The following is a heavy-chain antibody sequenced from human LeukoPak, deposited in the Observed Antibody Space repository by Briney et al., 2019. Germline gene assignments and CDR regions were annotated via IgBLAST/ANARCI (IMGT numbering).Heavy chain of an antibody. CDR2: IYYSGNT. D-gene: IGHD3-16*01. CDR3: ARGWGSRAAFDI. J-gene: IGHJ3*02. CDR1: GGSISSSSYY. Sequence: SETLSLTCTVSGGSISSSSYYWAWIRQPPGKGLEWIGSIYYSGNTYYKSSLKSRVTIAVDTSKNQFSLKLSSVTAADTAVYYCARGWGSRAAFDIWGQGTMVTVSS. V-gene: IGHV4-39*07.